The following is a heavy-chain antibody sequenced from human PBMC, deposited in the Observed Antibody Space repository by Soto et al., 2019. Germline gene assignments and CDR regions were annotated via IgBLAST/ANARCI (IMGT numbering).Heavy chain of an antibody. Sequence: PSETLSVTCAVSGGSISSSNWWSWVRQPPGEGLEWIGEIYHSGSTNYNPSLKSRVTISVDKSKNQFSLKLSSVTAADTAVHYCARGKVLDIVATIAADAFDIWGQGTMVTVSS. CDR2: IYHSGST. J-gene: IGHJ3*02. CDR1: GGSISSSNW. V-gene: IGHV4-4*02. CDR3: ARGKVLDIVATIAADAFDI. D-gene: IGHD5-12*01.